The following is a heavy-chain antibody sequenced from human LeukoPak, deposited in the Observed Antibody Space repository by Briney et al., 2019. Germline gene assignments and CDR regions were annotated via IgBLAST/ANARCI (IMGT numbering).Heavy chain of an antibody. CDR3: TKVRSYYDLDY. CDR1: GFSFGDFA. D-gene: IGHD3-22*01. V-gene: IGHV3-49*04. CDR2: IRSKAYGGTT. J-gene: IGHJ4*02. Sequence: GGSLRLSCTASGFSFGDFALSWVRQAPGKGLEWVALIRSKAYGGTTEYATSVKGRFTISRDDSRSIAYLQMNSLKTEDTAVYYCTKVRSYYDLDYWGQGTLVAVSS.